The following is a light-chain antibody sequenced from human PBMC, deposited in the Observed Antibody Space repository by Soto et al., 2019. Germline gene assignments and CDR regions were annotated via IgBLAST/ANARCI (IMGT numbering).Light chain of an antibody. V-gene: IGKV3-15*01. J-gene: IGKJ4*01. CDR2: GAS. CDR3: QQYKQWPVA. Sequence: EIVMTQSPATLSVSPGERATLSCRASQNIRTNLAWYQQKPGQPPRLLIYGASTGATGVPARFSGSGSATQFTLTISSLQSEDFGFYYCQQYKQWPVAFGGGTKVDIK. CDR1: QNIRTN.